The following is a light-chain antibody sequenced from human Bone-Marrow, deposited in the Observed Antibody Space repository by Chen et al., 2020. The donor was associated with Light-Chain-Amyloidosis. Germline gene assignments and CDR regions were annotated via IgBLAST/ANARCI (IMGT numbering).Light chain of an antibody. CDR3: QQYGTSPLT. CDR2: GSS. Sequence: EIVLTQSPGTLSLSPGEGANLSCRASQTISSNYLTWYQQKFGQAPRLLIYGSSSRATGIPDRFIGSESGTDFTLTINRLEPEDFAMYYCQQYGTSPLTFGGGTKVEIK. V-gene: IGKV3-20*01. J-gene: IGKJ4*01. CDR1: QTISSNY.